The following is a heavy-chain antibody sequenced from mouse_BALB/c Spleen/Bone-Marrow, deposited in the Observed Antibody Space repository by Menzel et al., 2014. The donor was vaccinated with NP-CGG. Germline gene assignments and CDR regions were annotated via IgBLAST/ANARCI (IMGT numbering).Heavy chain of an antibody. CDR2: ISDGGSYT. CDR1: GFTFGDYY. J-gene: IGHJ2*01. Sequence: EVPLVESGGGLVKPGGSLKLSCAASGFTFGDYYMYWVRQTPEKRLEWVATISDGGSYTYYPDSVKGRFTISRDNAKNNLYLQMSSLKAEDTTMDYCARGSIYFDYLGQGTTLTVSS. D-gene: IGHD1-1*01. CDR3: ARGSIYFDY. V-gene: IGHV5-4*02.